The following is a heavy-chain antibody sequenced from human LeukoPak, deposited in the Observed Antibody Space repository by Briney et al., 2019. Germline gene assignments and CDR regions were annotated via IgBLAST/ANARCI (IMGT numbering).Heavy chain of an antibody. CDR2: INSDGSST. CDR1: GFTFSSYW. V-gene: IGHV3-74*01. CDR3: ARDCYDSSGYSMDY. Sequence: PGGSLRLSCAASGFTFSSYWMHWVRQAPGKGLVWVSRINSDGSSTSYADSVKGRFTISRDNAKNTLYLQMNSLRAEDTAVYYCARDCYDSSGYSMDYWGQGTLVTDSS. J-gene: IGHJ4*02. D-gene: IGHD3-22*01.